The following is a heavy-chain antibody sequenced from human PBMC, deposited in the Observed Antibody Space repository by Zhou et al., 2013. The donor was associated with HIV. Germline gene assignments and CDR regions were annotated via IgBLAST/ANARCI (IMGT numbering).Heavy chain of an antibody. CDR1: ADTLSRFG. Sequence: QVHFVQSGAEVRIPGSSVRVSCTTSADTLSRFGVNWVRQAPGQGLEWMGRLIPFLGTMTNYAPKFLGRVSMTADRSTNTIYMELTSLTSEDTAIYYCARDTDPVDPTSSFLHWGQGTRVTVSS. CDR2: LIPFLGTMT. D-gene: IGHD5-12*01. V-gene: IGHV1-69*04. CDR3: ARDTDPVDPTSSFLH. J-gene: IGHJ4*02.